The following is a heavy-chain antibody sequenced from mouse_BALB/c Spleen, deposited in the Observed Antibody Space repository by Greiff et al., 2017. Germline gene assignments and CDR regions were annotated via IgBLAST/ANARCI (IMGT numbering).Heavy chain of an antibody. V-gene: IGHV3-1*02. Sequence: DVKLQESGPDLVKPSQSLSLTCTVTGYSITSGYSWHWIRQFPGNKLEWMGYIHYSGSTNYNPSLKSRISITRDTSKKQFFLQFYSVTTEDTATYYCARGDDYGAWFAYWGQVTLVTVSA. CDR1: GYSITSGYS. D-gene: IGHD2-4*01. CDR2: IHYSGST. CDR3: ARGDDYGAWFAY. J-gene: IGHJ3*01.